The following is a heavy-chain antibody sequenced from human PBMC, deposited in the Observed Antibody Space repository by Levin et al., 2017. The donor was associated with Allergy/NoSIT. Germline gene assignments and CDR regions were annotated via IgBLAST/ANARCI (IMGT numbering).Heavy chain of an antibody. CDR2: INPNSGGT. CDR3: AGVDGGWFGDALSYMDV. D-gene: IGHD3-10*01. CDR1: GYTFTGYY. V-gene: IGHV1-2*02. Sequence: GESLKISCKASGYTFTGYYIHWVRQAPGQGLEWMGWINPNSGGTNYAQKFQGRVTMTRDTSISTAYMDLSRLRSDDTAVYYCAGVDGGWFGDALSYMDVWGRGTTVTVSS. J-gene: IGHJ6*03.